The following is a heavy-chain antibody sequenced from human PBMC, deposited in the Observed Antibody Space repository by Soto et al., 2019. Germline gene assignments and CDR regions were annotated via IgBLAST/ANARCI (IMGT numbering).Heavy chain of an antibody. CDR2: INPNRGGT. D-gene: IGHD1-26*01. V-gene: IGHV1-2*04. Sequence: ASVKVSCKASGYTFTGYYMHWVRQAPGQGLEWMGWINPNRGGTNYAQKFQGWVTMTRDTSISTAYMELSRLRSDDTAVYYCARYGLGGAFDIWGQGTMVTVSS. CDR1: GYTFTGYY. CDR3: ARYGLGGAFDI. J-gene: IGHJ3*02.